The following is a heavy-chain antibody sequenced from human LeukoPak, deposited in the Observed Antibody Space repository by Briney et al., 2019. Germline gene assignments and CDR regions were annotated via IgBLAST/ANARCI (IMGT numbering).Heavy chain of an antibody. V-gene: IGHV1-18*01. J-gene: IGHJ4*02. CDR2: ISAYNGNT. CDR1: GYTFTSYG. Sequence: GASVKVSCKASGYTFTSYGISWVRQARGQGPEWMGWISAYNGNTNYAQKLQGRVTMTTDTSTSTAYMELRSLRSDDTAVYYCARRGNLRGEAPVLFDYWGQGTLVTVSS. CDR3: ARRGNLRGEAPVLFDY. D-gene: IGHD1-14*01.